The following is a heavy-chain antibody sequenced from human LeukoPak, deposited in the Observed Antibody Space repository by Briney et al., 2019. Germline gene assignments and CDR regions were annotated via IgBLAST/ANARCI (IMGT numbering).Heavy chain of an antibody. CDR2: ISGSGGST. V-gene: IGHV3-23*01. CDR1: GFTFSDYY. D-gene: IGHD2-2*01. J-gene: IGHJ5*02. CDR3: AKDYLVVPAAIMTSGWFDP. Sequence: PGGSLRLSCAASGFTFSDYYMSWIRQAPGKGLEWVSAISGSGGSTYYADSVKGRFTISRDNSKNTLYLQMNSLRAEDTAVYYCAKDYLVVPAAIMTSGWFDPWGQGTLVTVSS.